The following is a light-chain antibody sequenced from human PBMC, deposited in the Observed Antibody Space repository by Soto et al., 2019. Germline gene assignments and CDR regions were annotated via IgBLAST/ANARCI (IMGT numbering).Light chain of an antibody. CDR1: SSNIGNNF. CDR3: GTWDSSLTAVV. J-gene: IGLJ1*01. CDR2: DTN. V-gene: IGLV1-51*01. Sequence: QSVLTQPPSVSAAPGQKVTISCSGSSSNIGNNFVSWYQQLPGTAPKLLIFDTNKRPSGIPDRFSGSQSGTSATLDITGLQTGDEADYYCGTWDSSLTAVVFGAGTKVTVL.